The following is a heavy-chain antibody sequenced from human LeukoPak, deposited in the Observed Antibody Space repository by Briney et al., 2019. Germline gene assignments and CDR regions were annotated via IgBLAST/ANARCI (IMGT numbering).Heavy chain of an antibody. CDR1: GFTVDTYW. CDR3: VAWGSLVV. V-gene: IGHV3-7*01. D-gene: IGHD3-16*01. Sequence: GGTLRLSCVASGFTVDTYWMSWVRQAPGKGLDWVAHIKEDGTRKYYVDSVRGRFTISRDNAKNSLFLQMNSLRVEDTAVFYCVAWGSLVVWGQGTLVTVSS. J-gene: IGHJ4*02. CDR2: IKEDGTRK.